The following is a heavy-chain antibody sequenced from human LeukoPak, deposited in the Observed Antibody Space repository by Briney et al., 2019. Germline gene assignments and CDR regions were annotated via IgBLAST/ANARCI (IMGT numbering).Heavy chain of an antibody. D-gene: IGHD6-13*01. J-gene: IGHJ4*02. CDR1: GLTFSSYW. CDR2: IKPDGSET. V-gene: IGHV3-7*01. Sequence: GGSLRLSCAASGLTFSSYWMTWVRQAPGKGLEWVANIKPDGSETYYLDPVKGRFTISRDNAKNLLYLQMNSLRGEDTAVYYCGGFGYEAAVDLWGQGTLVTASS. CDR3: GGFGYEAAVDL.